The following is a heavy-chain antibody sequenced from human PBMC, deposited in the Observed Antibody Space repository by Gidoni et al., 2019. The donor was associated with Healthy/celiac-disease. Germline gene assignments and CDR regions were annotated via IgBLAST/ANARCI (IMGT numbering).Heavy chain of an antibody. V-gene: IGHV3-33*01. D-gene: IGHD6-13*01. CDR3: ARDLGKQQLENWFDP. J-gene: IGHJ5*02. CDR2: IWYDGSNK. CDR1: GFTFSSYG. Sequence: GFTFSSYGMHWVRQAPGKGLEWVAVIWYDGSNKYHADSVKGRFTISRDNSKNTLYLQMNSLRAEDTAVYYCARDLGKQQLENWFDPWGQGTLVTVSS.